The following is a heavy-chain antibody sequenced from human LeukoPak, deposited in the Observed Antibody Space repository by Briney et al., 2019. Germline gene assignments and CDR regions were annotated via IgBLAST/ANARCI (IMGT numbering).Heavy chain of an antibody. Sequence: GGSLRLSCAASGFTFSSYAMSWVRQAPGKGLEWVSAISGSGGSTYYADSVKGRFTISRDNSKNTLYLQMNSLRAEDTAVYYCAKFSFGPAARVQTYLGPNWGQGTLVTVSS. CDR3: AKFSFGPAARVQTYLGPN. J-gene: IGHJ4*02. CDR1: GFTFSSYA. V-gene: IGHV3-23*01. D-gene: IGHD2-2*01. CDR2: ISGSGGST.